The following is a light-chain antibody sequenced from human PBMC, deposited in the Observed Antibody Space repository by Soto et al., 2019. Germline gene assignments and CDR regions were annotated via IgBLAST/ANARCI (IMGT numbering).Light chain of an antibody. CDR1: ISDVGGYNY. Sequence: QSALTQPASVSGSPGQSITISCTGTISDVGGYNYVSWYQQHPGKAPKLMIYDVSNRPSGVSNRFSGSKSGNTASLTISGLQAEDEADYYCSSYTSSSFYVFGTGTKVTV. V-gene: IGLV2-14*01. CDR3: SSYTSSSFYV. CDR2: DVS. J-gene: IGLJ1*01.